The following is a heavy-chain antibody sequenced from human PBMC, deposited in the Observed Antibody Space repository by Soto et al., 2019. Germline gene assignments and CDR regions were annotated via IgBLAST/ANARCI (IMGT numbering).Heavy chain of an antibody. J-gene: IGHJ6*02. D-gene: IGHD3-10*01. CDR2: ISSGSSYI. CDR1: GFTFSRYS. Sequence: GGALRLSCAASGFTFSRYSMNWVRQAPGKGLEWVSSISSGSSYIYYADSVKGRFTISRDNAKNSLYLQMNSLRAEDTAVYYCARSSGGSGKLWNYYGMDVWGQGTTVTVSS. V-gene: IGHV3-21*06. CDR3: ARSSGGSGKLWNYYGMDV.